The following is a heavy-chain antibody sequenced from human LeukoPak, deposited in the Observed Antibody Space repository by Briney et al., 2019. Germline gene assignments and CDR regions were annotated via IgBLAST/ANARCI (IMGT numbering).Heavy chain of an antibody. CDR2: IYSGGST. CDR3: ARDSYSSGCDY. D-gene: IGHD6-19*01. Sequence: GGSLRLSCAASGFTVSSNYMSWVRQAPGKGPEWVSVIYSGGSTYYADSVKGRFTISRDNSKNTLYLQMNSLRVEDTAVYYCARDSYSSGCDYWGQGTLVTVSS. V-gene: IGHV3-53*01. CDR1: GFTVSSNY. J-gene: IGHJ4*02.